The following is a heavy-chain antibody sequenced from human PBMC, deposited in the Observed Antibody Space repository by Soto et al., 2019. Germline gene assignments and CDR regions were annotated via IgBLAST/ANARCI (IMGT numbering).Heavy chain of an antibody. CDR1: GFTFSNYW. D-gene: IGHD4-17*01. V-gene: IGHV3-74*01. J-gene: IGHJ4*02. CDR3: AKDLHYGASDF. Sequence: EVQLVESGGGLVHPGGSLRLSCAASGFTFSNYWMHWVRQVPGKGLEWVSRINTDGSSTGYAASLKGRFTISRDNAKSTLYVQINSLRADDTAVYYCAKDLHYGASDFWGQGTLVTVSS. CDR2: INTDGSST.